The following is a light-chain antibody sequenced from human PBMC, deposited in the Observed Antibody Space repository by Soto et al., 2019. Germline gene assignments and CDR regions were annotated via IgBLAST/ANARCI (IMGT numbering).Light chain of an antibody. CDR3: LQDYNFPWT. CDR1: QDVRIY. J-gene: IGKJ1*01. CDR2: GAA. V-gene: IGKV1-6*01. Sequence: AIQMTQSPSSLSASLGDRVTITCRASQDVRIYLGWYQQKPGKAPKLLIYGAASLQSGVPSRFRGSGAGTDFTLTISSLQPEDFATYFCLQDYNFPWTVGQGTKVEAK.